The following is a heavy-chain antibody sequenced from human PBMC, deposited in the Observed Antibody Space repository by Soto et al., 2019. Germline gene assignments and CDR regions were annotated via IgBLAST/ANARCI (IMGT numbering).Heavy chain of an antibody. J-gene: IGHJ6*02. CDR2: ISGSGGST. CDR3: AKDRVNEGYCSSTSCPDYYGMDV. V-gene: IGHV3-23*01. CDR1: GFTFSSYA. Sequence: PGGSLRLSCAASGFTFSSYAMSWVRQAPGKGLEWVSAISGSGGSTYYADSVKGRFTISRDNSKNTLYLQMNSLRAEDTAVYYCAKDRVNEGYCSSTSCPDYYGMDVRGQGPTVTVSS. D-gene: IGHD2-2*01.